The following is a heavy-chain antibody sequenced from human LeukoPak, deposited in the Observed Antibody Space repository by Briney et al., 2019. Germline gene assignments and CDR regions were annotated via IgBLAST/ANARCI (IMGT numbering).Heavy chain of an antibody. J-gene: IGHJ4*02. CDR1: GGTFSTFG. D-gene: IGHD5-18*01. V-gene: IGHV1-69*06. CDR2: IIPMSGTV. CDR3: ARETGYAYGRAPLDY. Sequence: SVTVSCKASGGTFSTFGISWVRQAPGQGLEWMGGIIPMSGTVNNAQKFQGRVTITADKSTGTAYMELSSLRSDDTAVYYCARETGYAYGRAPLDYWGQGTLVTVSS.